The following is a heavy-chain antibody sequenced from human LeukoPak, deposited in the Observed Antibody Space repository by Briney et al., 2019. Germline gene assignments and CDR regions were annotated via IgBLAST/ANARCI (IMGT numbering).Heavy chain of an antibody. CDR2: IYSGGST. V-gene: IGHV3-53*01. Sequence: GGSRRLSCAASGFTVSSNYMSWVRQAPGKGLDWVSVIYSGGSTYYADSVKGRFTISRDNSKNTLYLQMNSLRAEDTAVYYCARDSGFGDFESYWGQGTLVTVSS. CDR1: GFTVSSNY. J-gene: IGHJ4*02. CDR3: ARDSGFGDFESY. D-gene: IGHD3-10*01.